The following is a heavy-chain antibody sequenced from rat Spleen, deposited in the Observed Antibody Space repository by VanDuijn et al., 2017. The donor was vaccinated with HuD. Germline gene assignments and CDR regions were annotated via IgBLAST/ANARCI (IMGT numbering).Heavy chain of an antibody. CDR2: IVDDGSNT. V-gene: IGHV5-29*01. CDR1: GFTFSNYD. J-gene: IGHJ4*01. CDR3: TRDNERSYVMDG. Sequence: EVQLVESGGGLVQPGRSLKLSCAASGFTFSNYDMAWVRQAPKKGLEWVAAIVDDGSNTFYRDSVKGRFTISRNNAKSTLYLQVDSLRSEDTAIYYCTRDNERSYVMDGWGQGASVTVSS.